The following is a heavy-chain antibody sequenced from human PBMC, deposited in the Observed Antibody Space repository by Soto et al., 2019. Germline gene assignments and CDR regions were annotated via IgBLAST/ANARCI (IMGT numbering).Heavy chain of an antibody. V-gene: IGHV4-59*08. CDR3: ARHGFGPLHGLVDV. CDR1: GGSITNYY. D-gene: IGHD3-10*01. CDR2: INYDGYS. J-gene: IGHJ6*02. Sequence: QVQLQESGPGLVKPSETLSLTCTVSGGSITNYYCSWFRQPPGKGLEWIGYINYDGYSAYNLSLKGRVTLSMDASKTQFSLMLESGTATDTAVYYCARHGFGPLHGLVDVWGPGTTVIVSS.